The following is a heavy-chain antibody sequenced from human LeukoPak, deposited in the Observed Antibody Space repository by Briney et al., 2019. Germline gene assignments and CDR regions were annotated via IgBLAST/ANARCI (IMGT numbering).Heavy chain of an antibody. CDR3: AKDRGDIVVVPAGVDY. D-gene: IGHD2-2*01. Sequence: PGGSLRLSCAASGFTFSSYGMHWVRQAPGKGLEWVAVISYDGSNKYYADSVKGRFTISRDNSKNTLYLQMNSLRAEDTAVYYCAKDRGDIVVVPAGVDYWGQGTLVTVSS. V-gene: IGHV3-30*18. CDR2: ISYDGSNK. J-gene: IGHJ4*02. CDR1: GFTFSSYG.